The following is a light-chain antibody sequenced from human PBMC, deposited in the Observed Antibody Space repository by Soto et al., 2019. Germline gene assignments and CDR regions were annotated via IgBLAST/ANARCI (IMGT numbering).Light chain of an antibody. CDR2: GAS. Sequence: DFVMTQPEDSLAVSLGERATINCKSSQSVLYNSNNKNHLGWFQQKPGHPPKLLIYGASFRPSGVPDRFSGSGSGTDFTLTISSLQAEDVAVYYCQQYYSIPLTFGQGTKVDIK. J-gene: IGKJ2*01. CDR1: QSVLYNSNNKNH. CDR3: QQYYSIPLT. V-gene: IGKV4-1*01.